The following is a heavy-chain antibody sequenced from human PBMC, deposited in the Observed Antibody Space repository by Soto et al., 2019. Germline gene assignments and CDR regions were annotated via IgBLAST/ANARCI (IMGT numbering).Heavy chain of an antibody. Sequence: SETLSLTCTVSGGSTISDNYWSWIRQPPGKGLEWIGHIYYSGNTDYNPSLKSRLAISIDTSKNQFSLKLSSVTAADTAVYFCAREGGESSDGLYYFDSWGQGSLVTVSS. CDR3: AREGGESSDGLYYFDS. CDR2: IYYSGNT. CDR1: GGSTISDNY. V-gene: IGHV4-30-4*01. J-gene: IGHJ4*02. D-gene: IGHD3-16*01.